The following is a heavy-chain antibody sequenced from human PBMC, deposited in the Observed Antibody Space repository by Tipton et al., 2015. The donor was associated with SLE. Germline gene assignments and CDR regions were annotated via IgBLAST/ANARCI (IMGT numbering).Heavy chain of an antibody. Sequence: SLRLSCAASGFTFSTYGMHWVRQAPGKGLEWVAVISFDGSNKFYADSVKGRFTISRDNSKNTLYLQVNSLRAEDTAIYYCAKTGVEEEWLFSPPDYWGQGTLATVSS. CDR3: AKTGVEEEWLFSPPDY. J-gene: IGHJ4*02. CDR1: GFTFSTYG. V-gene: IGHV3-30*18. D-gene: IGHD3-3*01. CDR2: ISFDGSNK.